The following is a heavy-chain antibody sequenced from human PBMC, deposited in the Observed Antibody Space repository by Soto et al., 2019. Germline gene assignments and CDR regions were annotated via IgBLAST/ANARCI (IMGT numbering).Heavy chain of an antibody. J-gene: IGHJ4*02. CDR1: GGTFSSYA. D-gene: IGHD6-19*01. CDR2: IIPIFGTA. V-gene: IGHV1-69*13. CDR3: ARDPYNSGQGGY. Sequence: SVKVSCKASGGTFSSYAISWVRQAPGQGLEWMGGIIPIFGTANYAQKFQGRVTITADESTSTAYMGLSSLRSEDTAVYYCARDPYNSGQGGYWGQGTLVTVSS.